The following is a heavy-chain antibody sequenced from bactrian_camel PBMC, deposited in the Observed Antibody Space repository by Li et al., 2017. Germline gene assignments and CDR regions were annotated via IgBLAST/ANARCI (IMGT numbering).Heavy chain of an antibody. D-gene: IGHD2*01. Sequence: VQLVESGGGLVQPGGSLRLSCAASGFTFSSYGMSWVRQAPGKGLEWVSDIYADGSKTSYADSVKGRFTISQDNAKDTVYLQMNSLKAEDTAMYYCAASRSYLSPPARALQSGGYNYWGRGTQVTVS. J-gene: IGHJ4*01. V-gene: IGHV3S6*01. CDR2: IYADGSKT. CDR1: GFTFSSYG. CDR3: AASRSYLSPPARALQSGGYNY.